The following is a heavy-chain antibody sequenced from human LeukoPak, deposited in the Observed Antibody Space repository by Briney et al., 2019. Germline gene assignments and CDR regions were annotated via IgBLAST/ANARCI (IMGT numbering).Heavy chain of an antibody. CDR3: ARGARKGDDYGGFFDY. V-gene: IGHV3-20*04. CDR2: INWNGGST. J-gene: IGHJ4*02. CDR1: GFTFDDYG. D-gene: IGHD4-23*01. Sequence: PGGSLRLSCAASGFTFDDYGMSWVRQAPGKGLEWVSGINWNGGSTGYADSVKGRFTISRDNSRNTLYLQMNSLRPQDTAVYYCARGARKGDDYGGFFDYWGQGTLVTVSS.